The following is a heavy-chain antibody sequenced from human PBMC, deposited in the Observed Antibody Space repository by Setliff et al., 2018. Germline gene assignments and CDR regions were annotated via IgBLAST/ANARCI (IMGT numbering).Heavy chain of an antibody. Sequence: TLSLTCSVSGDSLRNDYWTWIRQPPGKGLEWIGNMHAGGNINYNPSLKSRVTLSLATSKSQFSLNLTSVTAADTAVYYCARDPGNGHYMDVWGKGATVTVSS. J-gene: IGHJ6*03. CDR3: ARDPGNGHYMDV. CDR1: GDSLRNDY. V-gene: IGHV4-4*08. CDR2: MHAGGNI.